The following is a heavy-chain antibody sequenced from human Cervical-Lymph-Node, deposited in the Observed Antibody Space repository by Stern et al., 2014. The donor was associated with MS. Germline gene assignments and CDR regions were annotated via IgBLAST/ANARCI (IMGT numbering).Heavy chain of an antibody. V-gene: IGHV3-9*01. CDR3: AKDISSGRWEAQYYYGMDV. CDR2: ICWNSVSV. D-gene: IGHD6-19*01. CDR1: RFNFDDYA. Sequence: EVQLVESGGGLVQPGRSLRLSCAGSRFNFDDYAMHWVRQAPGRGLEWVLRICWNSVSVEYADSLKGRFTISRDNAKNSLYLQMDRLRVEDAAIYYCAKDISSGRWEAQYYYGMDVWGQGTTVTVSS. J-gene: IGHJ6*02.